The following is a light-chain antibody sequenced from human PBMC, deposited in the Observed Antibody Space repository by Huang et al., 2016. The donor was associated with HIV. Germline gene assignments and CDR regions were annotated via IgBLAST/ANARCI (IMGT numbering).Light chain of an antibody. CDR1: QSISSN. CDR3: QQYDDWPPPWT. J-gene: IGKJ1*01. Sequence: EKVMTQSPATLSVSPGERATLSCRASQSISSNLAWYQQKPGQAPRLLIVGASTRATGIPARFSGSGSGTEFTLTISSLQSEDFAVYYCQQYDDWPPPWTFGQGTKVEIK. CDR2: GAS. V-gene: IGKV3-15*01.